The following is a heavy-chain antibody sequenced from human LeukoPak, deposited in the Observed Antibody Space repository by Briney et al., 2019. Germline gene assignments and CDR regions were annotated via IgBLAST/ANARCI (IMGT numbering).Heavy chain of an antibody. CDR2: IYYSGST. V-gene: IGHV4-31*03. Sequence: SQTLSLTCTVSGGSISSGGYYWSWIRQHPGKGLEWIGYIYYSGSTYYNPSLKSRVTISVDTSKNQFSLKLSSVTAADTAVYYCARAGYSSGWYPGNWFDPWGQGTLVTVSS. CDR3: ARAGYSSGWYPGNWFDP. D-gene: IGHD6-19*01. J-gene: IGHJ5*02. CDR1: GGSISSGGYY.